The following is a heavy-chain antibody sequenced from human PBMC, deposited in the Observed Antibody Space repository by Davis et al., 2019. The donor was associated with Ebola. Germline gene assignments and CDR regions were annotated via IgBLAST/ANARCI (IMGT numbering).Heavy chain of an antibody. CDR3: ARDMFPVWLLFDY. Sequence: PGGSLRLSCAASGFTFSTYWMSWVRQAPGKGLEWVANIKQDGSEKYYVDSVKGRFTISRDNAKKSVYLQMNTLRAEDTAVYYCARDMFPVWLLFDYWGQGTLVTVSS. CDR2: IKQDGSEK. J-gene: IGHJ4*02. CDR1: GFTFSTYW. V-gene: IGHV3-7*03. D-gene: IGHD3-22*01.